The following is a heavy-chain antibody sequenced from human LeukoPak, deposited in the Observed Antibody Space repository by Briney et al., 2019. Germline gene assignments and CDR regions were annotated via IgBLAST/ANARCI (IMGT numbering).Heavy chain of an antibody. CDR1: GFIFRDYW. CDR2: INPDGSDK. CDR3: AGPPQAGPFDY. Sequence: GGSLRLSCAGSGFIFRDYWLTWVRQAPGKGLEWVANINPDGSDKNYVDSLRGRFTIFRDNAKNLLFLQMNSLRVEDTAVYHCAGPPQAGPFDYWGQGTLVTVSS. D-gene: IGHD6-19*01. J-gene: IGHJ4*02. V-gene: IGHV3-7*01.